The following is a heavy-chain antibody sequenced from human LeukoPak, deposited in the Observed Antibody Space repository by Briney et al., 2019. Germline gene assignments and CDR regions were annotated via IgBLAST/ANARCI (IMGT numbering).Heavy chain of an antibody. V-gene: IGHV1-18*01. CDR3: ARHTGSLYDFWSGYIDY. Sequence: ASVKVSCKTSGYTFTSYGISWVRQAPGQGLEWMGWIRSHLDSRNYADKFQGRVTMTTDTSTRTAYMELRSLRSDDTAVYYCARHTGSLYDFWSGYIDYWGQGTLVTVSS. CDR2: IRSHLDSR. CDR1: GYTFTSYG. J-gene: IGHJ4*02. D-gene: IGHD3-3*01.